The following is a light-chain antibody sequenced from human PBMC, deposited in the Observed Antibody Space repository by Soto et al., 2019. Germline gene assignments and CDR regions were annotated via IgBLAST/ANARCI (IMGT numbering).Light chain of an antibody. CDR2: GAS. CDR3: QQDDNWRVT. V-gene: IGKV3-15*01. CDR1: QSVSSN. Sequence: ELVVTLSPPTLSVSPGERATLSYRPRQSVSSNLAWYQQKPGQAPRLLIYGASARATAIPAWFSGSGSGSEFSLTISSRLSEDLAVNDSQQDDNWRVTFGQGTKVDI. J-gene: IGKJ1*01.